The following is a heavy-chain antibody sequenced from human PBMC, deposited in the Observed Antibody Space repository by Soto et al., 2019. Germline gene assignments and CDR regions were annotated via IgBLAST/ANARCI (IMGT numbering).Heavy chain of an antibody. J-gene: IGHJ4*02. CDR1: GFTFSNDW. CDR2: IKTVTDGGTT. CDR3: MTHAVIYSRGH. Sequence: EVQLVESGGGLAKSGGSLRLSCAASGFTFSNDWMNWVRQAPGKGLEWVARIKTVTDGGTTDYAAPVKGRFFISRDDSKSTLYLQMNSLKTEDTAIYYCMTHAVIYSRGHWGQGTLVTVAS. V-gene: IGHV3-15*01. D-gene: IGHD6-25*01.